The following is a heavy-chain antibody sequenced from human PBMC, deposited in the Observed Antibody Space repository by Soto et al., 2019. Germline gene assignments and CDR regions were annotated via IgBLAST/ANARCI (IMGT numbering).Heavy chain of an antibody. Sequence: ASVKVSCRASGYTFTSYDINWVRQATGQGLEWMGWMNPNSGNTGYAQKFQGRVTMTRNTSISTAYMELSSLRSEDTAVYYCARGVSARLLPMVYAIYYMDVWGKGTTVTVSS. J-gene: IGHJ6*03. D-gene: IGHD2-8*01. V-gene: IGHV1-8*01. CDR2: MNPNSGNT. CDR1: GYTFTSYD. CDR3: ARGVSARLLPMVYAIYYMDV.